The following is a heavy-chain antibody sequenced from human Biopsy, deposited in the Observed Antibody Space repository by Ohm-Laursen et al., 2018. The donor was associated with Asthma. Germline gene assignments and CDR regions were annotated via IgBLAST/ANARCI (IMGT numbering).Heavy chain of an antibody. CDR1: GYTFNSAG. Sequence: ASVKVSCKTYGYTFNSAGITWVRQAAGQGIEWMGWISVYNGNTKVAQKLQDRVTMITDTSTSTAYMELRSLRSDDTAVYFCARAVDYSHYYGIDVWGQGTTVTVS. CDR3: ARAVDYSHYYGIDV. V-gene: IGHV1-18*01. D-gene: IGHD3-10*01. CDR2: ISVYNGNT. J-gene: IGHJ6*02.